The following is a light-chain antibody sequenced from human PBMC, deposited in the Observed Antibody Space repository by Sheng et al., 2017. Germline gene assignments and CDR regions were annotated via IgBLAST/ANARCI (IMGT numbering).Light chain of an antibody. CDR2: DNT. Sequence: SYVLSQPPSVSEAPGKTARITCGGSDIGSKTVHWYQQKPGQAPVLVVYDNTGRPSGITERFYGSNSGNTATLTISRVEAGDEADYYCQVWDYISDHWLFGGGTKLTVL. V-gene: IGLV3-21*03. CDR3: QVWDYISDHWL. CDR1: DIGSKT. J-gene: IGLJ2*01.